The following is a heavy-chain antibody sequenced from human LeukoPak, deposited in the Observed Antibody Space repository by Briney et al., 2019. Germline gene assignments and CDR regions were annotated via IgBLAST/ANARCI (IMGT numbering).Heavy chain of an antibody. CDR3: ARGSGTYYYDSGGYLNWFDP. D-gene: IGHD3-22*01. J-gene: IGHJ5*02. Sequence: SETLSLTCTVSGGSISSYYWSWIRQPPGKGLEWVGYIYYSGGARYSPSLQSRITISVDTSKNQISLKLNSVTAADTAVYYCARGSGTYYYDSGGYLNWFDPWGQGILVTVSS. CDR1: GGSISSYY. CDR2: IYYSGGA. V-gene: IGHV4-59*08.